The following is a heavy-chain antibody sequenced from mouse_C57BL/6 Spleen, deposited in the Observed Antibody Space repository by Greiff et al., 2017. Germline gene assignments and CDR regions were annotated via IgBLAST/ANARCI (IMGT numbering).Heavy chain of an antibody. CDR1: GYTFTSYT. V-gene: IGHV1-4*01. CDR2: INPSSGYT. D-gene: IGHD1-1*01. CDR3: ARRMGSSYYFDY. J-gene: IGHJ2*01. Sequence: QVHVKQSGAELARPGASVKMSCKASGYTFTSYTMHWVKQRPGQGLEWIGYINPSSGYTKYNQKFKDKATLTADKSSSTAYMQLSSLTSEDSAVYYCARRMGSSYYFDYWGQGTTLTVSS.